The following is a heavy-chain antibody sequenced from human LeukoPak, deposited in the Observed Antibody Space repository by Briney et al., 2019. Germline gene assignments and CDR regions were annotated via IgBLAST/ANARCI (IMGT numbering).Heavy chain of an antibody. J-gene: IGHJ4*02. V-gene: IGHV3-23*01. D-gene: IGHD2-15*01. Sequence: GGSLRLSCAASGFTFSSYGMSWVRQAPGKGLEWVSAISGSGGSTYYADSVKGRFTISRDNSKNTLYLQMNSLRAEDTAVYYCAKGPGGYCSGGSCSGYPYYFDYWGQGTLVTVSS. CDR1: GFTFSSYG. CDR2: ISGSGGST. CDR3: AKGPGGYCSGGSCSGYPYYFDY.